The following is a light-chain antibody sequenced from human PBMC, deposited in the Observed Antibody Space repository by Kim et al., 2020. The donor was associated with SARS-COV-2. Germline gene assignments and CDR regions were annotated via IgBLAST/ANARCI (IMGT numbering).Light chain of an antibody. CDR3: LQDYNYPFT. CDR1: QGIRNA. J-gene: IGKJ3*01. V-gene: IGKV1-6*01. Sequence: ASVGDRVTITGRASQGIRNALGWYQQKPGKAPKFLIYAASTLQSGVPSRFSGSGSGTDFTLTISSLQPEDFATYYCLQDYNYPFTFGPGTKVDIK. CDR2: AAS.